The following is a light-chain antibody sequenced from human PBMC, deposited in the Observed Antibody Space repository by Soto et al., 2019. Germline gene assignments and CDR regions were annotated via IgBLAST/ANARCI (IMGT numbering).Light chain of an antibody. V-gene: IGKV3D-20*02. J-gene: IGKJ5*01. CDR1: QSVRGSY. CDR3: QQRSNWPT. CDR2: DAS. Sequence: EIVLTQSPGTLSLSPGERATLSCRASQSVRGSYLAWYQQKPGQAPRLLIYDASIRATGIPARFSGSGSGTEFTLTISSLQSEDFAVYYCQQRSNWPTLGQGTRLEIK.